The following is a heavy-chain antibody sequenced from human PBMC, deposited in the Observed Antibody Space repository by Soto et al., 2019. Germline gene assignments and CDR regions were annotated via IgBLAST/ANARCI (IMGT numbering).Heavy chain of an antibody. J-gene: IGHJ5*02. CDR2: ISYDGSNK. V-gene: IGHV3-30*18. CDR1: GFTFSSYG. CDR3: AKVRERYSNYRGNWFDP. D-gene: IGHD4-4*01. Sequence: PGGSLRLSCAASGFTFSSYGMHWVRQAPGKGLEWVAVISYDGSNKYYADSVKGRFTISRDNSKNTLYLQMNSLRAEDTAVYYCAKVRERYSNYRGNWFDPWGQGTLVTVSS.